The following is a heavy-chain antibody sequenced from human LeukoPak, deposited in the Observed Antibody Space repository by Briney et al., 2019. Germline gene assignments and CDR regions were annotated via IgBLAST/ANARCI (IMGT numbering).Heavy chain of an antibody. D-gene: IGHD3-22*01. J-gene: IGHJ3*02. CDR3: AKDAPYYYDSSGYGGAFDI. Sequence: GGSLRLSCPASGFTFSSYAMTWVRQAPGKGLEWVSTISGSSGNAYYADSVKGRFTISRDNSKNTLYLQINSLRAEDTAVYYCAKDAPYYYDSSGYGGAFDIWGQGTMVTVSS. CDR2: ISGSSGNA. CDR1: GFTFSSYA. V-gene: IGHV3-23*01.